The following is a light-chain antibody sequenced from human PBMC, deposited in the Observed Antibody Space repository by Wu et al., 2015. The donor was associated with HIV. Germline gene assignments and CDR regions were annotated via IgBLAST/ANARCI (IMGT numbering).Light chain of an antibody. Sequence: DIQMTQSPLSLSASVGDTVTITCRASQGISGWLAWYQHKPGTAPRPLIYASFSLQRGVPTRFSGTGSGTDFNLTINSLQPEDFATYYCQQYNGHPFTFGPGTRVDL. V-gene: IGKV1D-16*01. J-gene: IGKJ3*01. CDR1: QGISGW. CDR3: QQYNGHPFT. CDR2: ASF.